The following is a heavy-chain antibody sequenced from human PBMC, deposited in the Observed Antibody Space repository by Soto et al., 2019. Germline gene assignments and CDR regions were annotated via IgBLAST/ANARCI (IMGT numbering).Heavy chain of an antibody. CDR2: IWYDGSNK. J-gene: IGHJ5*02. Sequence: GSLRLSCAASGFTFSSYGMHWVRRAPGKGLEWVAVIWYDGSNKYYADSVKGRFTISRDNSKNTLYLQMNSLRAEDTAVYYCARDRFYYYGSGSQNWFDPWGQGTLVTVSS. CDR3: ARDRFYYYGSGSQNWFDP. V-gene: IGHV3-33*01. D-gene: IGHD3-10*01. CDR1: GFTFSSYG.